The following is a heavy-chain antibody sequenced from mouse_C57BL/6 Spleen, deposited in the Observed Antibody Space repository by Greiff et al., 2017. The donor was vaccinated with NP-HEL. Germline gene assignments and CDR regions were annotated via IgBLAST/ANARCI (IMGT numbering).Heavy chain of an antibody. CDR1: GFTFSDFY. V-gene: IGHV7-1*01. CDR2: SRNKANDYTT. CDR3: ARAVDWYFDV. Sequence: EVKLVESGGGLVQSGRSLRLSCATSGFTFSDFYMEWVRQAPGKGLEWIAASRNKANDYTTEYSASVKGRFIVSRDTSQSILYLQMNALRAEDTAIYYCARAVDWYFDVWGTGTTVTVSS. J-gene: IGHJ1*03.